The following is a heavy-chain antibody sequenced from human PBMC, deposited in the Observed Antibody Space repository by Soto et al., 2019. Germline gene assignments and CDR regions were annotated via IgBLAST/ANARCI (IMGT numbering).Heavy chain of an antibody. V-gene: IGHV4-59*01. CDR3: ARYYDYIADY. CDR2: IYYSGST. Sequence: TSETLSLTCTVSGGSISSYYWSWIRQPPGKGLEWIGYIYYSGSTNYNPSLKSRVTISVDTSKNQFSLKLSSVTAADTAVYYCARYYDYIADYWGQGTLVTVSS. CDR1: GGSISSYY. D-gene: IGHD3-16*01. J-gene: IGHJ4*02.